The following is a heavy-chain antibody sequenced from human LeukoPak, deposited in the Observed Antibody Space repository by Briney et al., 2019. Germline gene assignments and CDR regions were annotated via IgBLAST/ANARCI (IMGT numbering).Heavy chain of an antibody. J-gene: IGHJ2*01. CDR3: AKVNGNSGSYSSKWFFDL. D-gene: IGHD4-23*01. CDR1: GFTLGSHD. Sequence: GGSLRLSCTASGFTLGSHDMHWVRQIPGQGLEWVAAVSSGFHAFFADSVQGRFTVSREDARNSLYLQMNSLRAEDTALYYCAKVNGNSGSYSSKWFFDLWGRGTLVTVSS. CDR2: VSSGFHA. V-gene: IGHV3-13*01.